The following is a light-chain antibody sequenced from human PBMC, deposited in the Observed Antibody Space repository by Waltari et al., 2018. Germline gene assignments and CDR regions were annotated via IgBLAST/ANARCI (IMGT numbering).Light chain of an antibody. Sequence: SYVLTQAHSVSVAPGKAARITCGGNNIGSKSVHWYQQKPGQAPVLVIYSDSDRPSGIPERLSGSNSGNTATLTINRVEAGDEADYYCQVWDSSSDRGVFGGGTKLTVL. CDR3: QVWDSSSDRGV. CDR2: SDS. J-gene: IGLJ3*02. V-gene: IGLV3-21*04. CDR1: NIGSKS.